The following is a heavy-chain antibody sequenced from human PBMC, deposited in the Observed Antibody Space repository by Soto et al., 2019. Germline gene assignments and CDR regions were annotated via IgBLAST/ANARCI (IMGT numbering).Heavy chain of an antibody. CDR1: GVSFSGYY. D-gene: IGHD5-12*01. J-gene: IGHJ4*02. Sequence: QVQLQQWGAGLLKPSATQSLTCSVYGVSFSGYYWSWIRQPPGRGLEWIGEIDHTGNTNYNPSLKSRITISVDTSNNLLSLHLRSVTAADTAVFSCARVPYSGPKGGDYWGQGTLVTVSS. CDR3: ARVPYSGPKGGDY. CDR2: IDHTGNT. V-gene: IGHV4-34*02.